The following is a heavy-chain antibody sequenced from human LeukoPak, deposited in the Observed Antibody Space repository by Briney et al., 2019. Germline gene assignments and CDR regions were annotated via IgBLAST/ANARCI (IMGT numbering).Heavy chain of an antibody. V-gene: IGHV3-30*01. CDR1: GFTFSSYA. J-gene: IGHJ6*03. Sequence: GGSLRLSCAASGFTFSSYAMHWVRQAPGKGLEWVAVISYDGSNKYYADSVKGRFTLSRDNSKKTLEAQMNSLRAEDTAVYYCARDSAVGLGYYYYYMDVWGKGTTVTVSS. D-gene: IGHD3-16*01. CDR3: ARDSAVGLGYYYYYMDV. CDR2: ISYDGSNK.